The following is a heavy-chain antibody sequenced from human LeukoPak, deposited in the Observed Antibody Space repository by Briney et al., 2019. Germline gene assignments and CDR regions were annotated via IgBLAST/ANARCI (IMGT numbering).Heavy chain of an antibody. CDR3: ATDGGNHNFDY. Sequence: ASVKVSCKASGFTFTYYYLHWVRQAPGQGLEWMGRIILNGGATSYAQKFQGRVTLTRDTPISTAYMELIRQTSDDTAVYYCATDGGNHNFDYWGQGTLVTVSS. J-gene: IGHJ4*02. V-gene: IGHV1-2*06. CDR2: IILNGGAT. CDR1: GFTFTYYY. D-gene: IGHD1-14*01.